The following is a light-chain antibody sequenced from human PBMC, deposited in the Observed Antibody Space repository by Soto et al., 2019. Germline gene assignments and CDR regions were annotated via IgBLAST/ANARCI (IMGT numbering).Light chain of an antibody. V-gene: IGKV3-15*01. J-gene: IGKJ3*01. Sequence: EIVMTQSPATLSVSPGERATLSCRASQSVSSNLAWYQQKPGQAPRLLIYDASARATGIPARFSGSGSGTEFTLPLSSLQSEDFAVYYCQQYNNWLFTFGPGTKVDIK. CDR1: QSVSSN. CDR3: QQYNNWLFT. CDR2: DAS.